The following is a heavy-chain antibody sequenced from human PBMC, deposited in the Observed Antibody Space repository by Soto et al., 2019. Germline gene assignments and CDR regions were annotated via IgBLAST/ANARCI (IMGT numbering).Heavy chain of an antibody. CDR1: GGSISSGDYY. Sequence: PSETLSLTCTVSGGSISSGDYYWAWIRHPPGKGLEWIGYIYYSGSTYYNPSLKSRVTISVDTSKNQFSLKLSSVTAADTAVYYCALYGSGSYSLEYWGQGTLVTAPQ. D-gene: IGHD3-10*01. J-gene: IGHJ4*02. CDR2: IYYSGST. CDR3: ALYGSGSYSLEY. V-gene: IGHV4-30-4*01.